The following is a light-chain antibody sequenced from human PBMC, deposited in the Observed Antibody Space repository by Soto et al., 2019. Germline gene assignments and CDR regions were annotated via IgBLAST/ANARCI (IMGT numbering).Light chain of an antibody. J-gene: IGKJ1*01. CDR1: QGISNY. CDR3: LQDINYPWT. V-gene: IGKV1-17*03. Sequence: DIQMTQSPSAMSASVGDRVTITYRASQGISNYLAWFQQKPGKVPKRLIYAASSLQSGVPSRFSGSGSGTDFTLAISSLQPEDSATYYCLQDINYPWTFGQGTKVDIK. CDR2: AAS.